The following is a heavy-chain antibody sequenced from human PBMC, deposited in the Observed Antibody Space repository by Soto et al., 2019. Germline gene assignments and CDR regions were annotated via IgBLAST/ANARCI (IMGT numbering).Heavy chain of an antibody. CDR3: AREGPGRGLDV. CDR2: IDGGSVYI. CDR1: GFTFSSYT. D-gene: IGHD3-10*01. Sequence: PVGSLRLSCAASGFTFSSYTMNWVRQAPGKGLEWVSSIDGGSVYIYYADSVKGRFTISRDNAKSSLSLQINSLRVEDTAVYYCAREGPGRGLDVWGQGTTVTVSS. J-gene: IGHJ6*02. V-gene: IGHV3-21*06.